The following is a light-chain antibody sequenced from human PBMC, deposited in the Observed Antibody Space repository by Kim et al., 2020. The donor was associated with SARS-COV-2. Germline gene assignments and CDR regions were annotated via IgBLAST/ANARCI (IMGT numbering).Light chain of an antibody. CDR2: SNN. CDR3: ATWDDSLTGPV. J-gene: IGLJ3*02. CDR1: SSNIGSNY. V-gene: IGLV1-47*02. Sequence: QAVVTQAPSASGTPGQRVTISCSGSSSNIGSNYVCWYQHLPGTAPKLLIYSNNQRPSGVPDRFSGSKSGTSASLAISGLRSEDEAGYYCATWDDSLTGPVFGGGTQLTVL.